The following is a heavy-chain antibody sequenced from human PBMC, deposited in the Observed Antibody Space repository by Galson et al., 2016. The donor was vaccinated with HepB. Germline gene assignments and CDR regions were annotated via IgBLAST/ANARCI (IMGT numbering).Heavy chain of an antibody. V-gene: IGHV3-30-3*01. CDR2: ISYDGNNK. J-gene: IGHJ6*02. CDR3: ARKRGHSGSYYYYGLDV. CDR1: GFTLSGHA. Sequence: SLRLSCAASGFTLSGHAMHWVRQAPGKGLEWVAAISYDGNNKWYAVSVKGRFTISSDNSKTTLYLEMNSLEAEDTAGYYCARKRGHSGSYYYYGLDVWGQGTTVTVSS. D-gene: IGHD1-26*01.